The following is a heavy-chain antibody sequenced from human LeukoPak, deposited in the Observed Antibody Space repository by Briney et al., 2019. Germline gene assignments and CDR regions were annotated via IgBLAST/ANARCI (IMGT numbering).Heavy chain of an antibody. CDR1: GGSISSSSYY. V-gene: IGHV4-61*01. J-gene: IGHJ6*03. CDR3: ARAGGAAGLTDYYYYMDV. Sequence: SETLSLTCTVSGGSISSSSYYWSWIRQPPGKGLEWIGYIYYSGSTNYNPSLKSRVTISVDTSKNQFSLKLSSVTAADTAVYYCARAGGAAGLTDYYYYMDVWGKGTTVTVSS. D-gene: IGHD6-13*01. CDR2: IYYSGST.